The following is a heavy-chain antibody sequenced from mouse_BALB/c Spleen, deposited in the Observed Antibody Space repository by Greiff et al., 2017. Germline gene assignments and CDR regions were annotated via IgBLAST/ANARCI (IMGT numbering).Heavy chain of an antibody. CDR1: GFTFSSYA. D-gene: IGHD2-4*01. CDR2: ISSGGST. V-gene: IGHV5-6-5*01. J-gene: IGHJ3*01. Sequence: EVKLQESGGGLVKPGGSLKLSCAASGFTFSSYAMSWVRQTPEKRLEWVASISSGGSTYYPDSVKGRFTISRDNARNILYLQMSSLRSEDTAMYYCAREGDYDGAWFAYWGQGTLVTVSA. CDR3: AREGDYDGAWFAY.